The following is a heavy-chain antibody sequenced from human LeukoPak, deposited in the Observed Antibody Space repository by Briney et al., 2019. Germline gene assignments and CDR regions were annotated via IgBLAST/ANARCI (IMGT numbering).Heavy chain of an antibody. CDR2: ISGSGGGT. D-gene: IGHD4-17*01. J-gene: IGHJ4*02. V-gene: IGHV3-23*01. Sequence: GGSLRLSCAASGFTFSIYAMSWVRQAPGKGLQWVSRISGSGGGTYYAAASVNGRFTISSDNSKNTLYLQMNSLGADDTAVYYCAKETMVTTSGAPFDYWGQGTLVTVSS. CDR1: GFTFSIYA. CDR3: AKETMVTTSGAPFDY.